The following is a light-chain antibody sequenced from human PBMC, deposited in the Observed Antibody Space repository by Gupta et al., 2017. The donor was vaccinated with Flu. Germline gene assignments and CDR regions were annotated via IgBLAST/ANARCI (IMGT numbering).Light chain of an antibody. J-gene: IGKJ4*01. CDR3: QQYHEFPLT. V-gene: IGKV1-5*03. CDR1: QDVDSW. CDR2: KAS. Sequence: DIQMTQSPLTLSASIGETVTVTCRASQDVDSWVAWYQQKPNRAPKLLIYKASGLESGVSPKYSGSRSGEEFSLTINGLEADDSATYICQQYHEFPLTFGGGTKVEI.